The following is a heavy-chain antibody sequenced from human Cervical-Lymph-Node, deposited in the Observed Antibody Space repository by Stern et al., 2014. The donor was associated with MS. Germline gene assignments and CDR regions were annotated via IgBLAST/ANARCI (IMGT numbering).Heavy chain of an antibody. D-gene: IGHD3-22*01. CDR3: AKDRGMIVVVTYSLDS. CDR2: ISYEGSNA. CDR1: GFSFSSYG. Sequence: VQLVESGGIVVQPGRSLRLSCVASGFSFSSYGMHWVRQAPGKGLEWVAVISYEGSNAYSAYSVKGRFTISRDNSKNTLYLQLNSLRAEDTAVYFCAKDRGMIVVVTYSLDSWGQGTLVTVSS. J-gene: IGHJ4*02. V-gene: IGHV3-30*18.